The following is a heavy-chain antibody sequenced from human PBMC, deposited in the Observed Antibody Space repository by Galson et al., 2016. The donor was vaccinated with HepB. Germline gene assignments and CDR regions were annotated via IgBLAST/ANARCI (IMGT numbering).Heavy chain of an antibody. CDR3: AKVWLKYDSRPDAFDI. D-gene: IGHD3-22*01. V-gene: IGHV3-23*01. Sequence: SLRLSCAASGLIFSSYAMSWVRQAPGKGLEWASGISGTGGSTYYADSVKGRFTISRDNSKNTLYVQMNSLRAEDTAVYYCAKVWLKYDSRPDAFDIWGQGTMVTVSS. J-gene: IGHJ3*02. CDR1: GLIFSSYA. CDR2: ISGTGGST.